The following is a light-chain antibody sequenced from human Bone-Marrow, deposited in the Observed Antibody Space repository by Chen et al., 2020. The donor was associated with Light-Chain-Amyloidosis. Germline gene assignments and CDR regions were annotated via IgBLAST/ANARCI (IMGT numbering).Light chain of an antibody. Sequence: DIVMTQSPLSLPVTPGEPASISCRSSQSLLHSNVYNYLDWYLQKPGQSPQLLNYLGSNRPSGFAQSISGIGSGTDVTLKISRVDAEDSVVCYCMQALHTSIPFGQWTRLEIK. V-gene: IGKV2-28*01. J-gene: IGKJ5*01. CDR3: MQALHTSIP. CDR2: LGS. CDR1: QSLLHSNVYNY.